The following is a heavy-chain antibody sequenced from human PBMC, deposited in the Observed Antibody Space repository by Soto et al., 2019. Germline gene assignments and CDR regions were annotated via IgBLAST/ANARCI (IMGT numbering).Heavy chain of an antibody. CDR3: ARVYYSDSSVALNYYYYGMDV. CDR1: GYTFTSYD. J-gene: IGHJ6*02. Sequence: ASVKVSCKASGYTFTSYDINWVRQATGQGLEWMGWMNPNSGNTGYAQKFQGRVTMTRNTPISTAYMELSSLRSEDTAVYYCARVYYSDSSVALNYYYYGMDVWGEGTTVTVS. V-gene: IGHV1-8*01. D-gene: IGHD3-22*01. CDR2: MNPNSGNT.